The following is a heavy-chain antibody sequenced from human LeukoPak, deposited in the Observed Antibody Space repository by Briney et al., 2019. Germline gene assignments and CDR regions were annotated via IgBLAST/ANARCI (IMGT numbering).Heavy chain of an antibody. CDR1: GYIFTRYG. CDR3: AREGLDILTGYPHDY. V-gene: IGHV1-18*01. J-gene: IGHJ4*02. CDR2: ISAYNGNT. D-gene: IGHD3-9*01. Sequence: ASVKVSCKASGYIFTRYGISWVRQAPGQGLEWMGWISAYNGNTDYAQKLHGRVTLTTGTSTSTAYMELRSLRSDDTAVYYCAREGLDILTGYPHDYWGQGTLVTVSS.